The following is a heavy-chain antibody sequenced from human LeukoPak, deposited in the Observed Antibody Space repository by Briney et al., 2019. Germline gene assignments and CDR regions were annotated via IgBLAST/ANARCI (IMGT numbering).Heavy chain of an antibody. CDR3: ARDYYSSSANWFDP. V-gene: IGHV1-69*04. CDR2: IIPILGIA. D-gene: IGHD6-6*01. Sequence: SVKVSCKASGGTFSSYAISWVRQAPGQGLEWMGRIIPILGIANYAQKFQGRVTITADESTSTAYMELSSLRSEDTAVYYCARDYYSSSANWFDPWGQGTLVTVSS. J-gene: IGHJ5*02. CDR1: GGTFSSYA.